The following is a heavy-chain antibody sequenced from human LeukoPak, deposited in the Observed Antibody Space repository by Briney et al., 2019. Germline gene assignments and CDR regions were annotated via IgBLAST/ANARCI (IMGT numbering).Heavy chain of an antibody. CDR2: FDPEDGET. V-gene: IGHV1-24*01. CDR3: ASRLTGTVFTFYYFDS. J-gene: IGHJ4*02. CDR1: GYNLNELS. D-gene: IGHD5/OR15-5a*01. Sequence: ASVKVSCKVSGYNLNELSMHWVRQAPGKGLEWMGGFDPEDGETFYAENFQGRVTMTEDTSADTAYMELGSLKSDDTAVYYCASRLTGTVFTFYYFDSWGQGTLVTVSS.